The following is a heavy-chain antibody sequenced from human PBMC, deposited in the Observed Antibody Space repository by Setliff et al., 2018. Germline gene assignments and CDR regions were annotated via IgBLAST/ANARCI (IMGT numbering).Heavy chain of an antibody. D-gene: IGHD3-3*01. J-gene: IGHJ6*03. CDR1: GGSISTYY. CDR3: ARGVNYYYYYMDV. V-gene: IGHV4-59*01. CDR2: VYYGGIA. Sequence: SETLSLTCTVSGGSISTYYWSWIRQPPGKGLEWIGYVYYGGIANYSPSLKSRLTISVDTSKNQFSLKLRSVTAADTAVYYCARGVNYYYYYMDVWGKGTTVTVSS.